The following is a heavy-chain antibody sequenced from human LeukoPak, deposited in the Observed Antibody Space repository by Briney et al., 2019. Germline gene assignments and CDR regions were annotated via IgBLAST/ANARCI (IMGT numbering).Heavy chain of an antibody. Sequence: PSETLSLTCTVSGVSISSSSYFWGWIRQPRGKGLEWIGSIYYSGNTYYNPSLKSRLTISLDTSKNQFSLKLGSVTAADTAVYYCARRNRWELLDFWGQGTLVTVSS. J-gene: IGHJ4*02. D-gene: IGHD1-26*01. CDR2: IYYSGNT. CDR1: GVSISSSSYF. CDR3: ARRNRWELLDF. V-gene: IGHV4-39*01.